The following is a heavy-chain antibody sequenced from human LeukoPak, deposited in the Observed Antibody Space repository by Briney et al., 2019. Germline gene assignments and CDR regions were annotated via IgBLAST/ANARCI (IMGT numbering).Heavy chain of an antibody. D-gene: IGHD6-19*01. CDR1: GYTFTDYY. V-gene: IGHV1-2*02. CDR3: ARDSWLVTLNRDY. J-gene: IGHJ4*02. Sequence: ASVKVSCKASGYTFTDYYMHWVRQAPGRGLEWMGWINPNSGATSYAQNFQGRVTMTRDTSISTAYMVLSRLRSDDTAVYYCARDSWLVTLNRDYWGQGTLVTVSS. CDR2: INPNSGAT.